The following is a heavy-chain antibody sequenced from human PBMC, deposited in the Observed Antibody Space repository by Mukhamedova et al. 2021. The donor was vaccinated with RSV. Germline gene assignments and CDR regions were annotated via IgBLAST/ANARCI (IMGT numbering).Heavy chain of an antibody. Sequence: GLEWVSAISGSGAGTYYADSVKGRFTISRDNSKNTLYLQMSSLRVDDTAAYFCAKEVDSSTWGFYYYMNVWGNGTTVTVSS. D-gene: IGHD6-13*01. CDR2: ISGSGAGT. CDR3: AKEVDSSTWGFYYYMNV. J-gene: IGHJ6*03. V-gene: IGHV3-23*01.